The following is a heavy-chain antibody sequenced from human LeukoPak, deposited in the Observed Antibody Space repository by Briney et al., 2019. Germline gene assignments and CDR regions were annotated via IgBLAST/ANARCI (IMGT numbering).Heavy chain of an antibody. J-gene: IGHJ4*02. D-gene: IGHD2-21*02. CDR1: GFTFGNYG. CDR2: INWNGGST. Sequence: PGGSLRLSCAASGFTFGNYGMSWVRQAPGKGLEWVSGINWNGGSTGYADSVEGQFTISRDNAKNSQYLQMNGLRVEDTALYYCARAQTYGDSRLLLDYWGQGTLVTVSS. V-gene: IGHV3-20*04. CDR3: ARAQTYGDSRLLLDY.